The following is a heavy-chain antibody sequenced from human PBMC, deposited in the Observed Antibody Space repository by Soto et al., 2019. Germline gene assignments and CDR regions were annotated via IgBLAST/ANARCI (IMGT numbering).Heavy chain of an antibody. CDR1: GFTFSSYS. CDR3: ARDRYYDSSGDLDY. Sequence: PGGSLRLSCAASGFTFSSYSMNWVRQAPGKGLEWVSYISSSSSTIYYADSVKGRFTISRDNAKNSLYLQMNSLRAEDTAVYYCARDRYYDSSGDLDYWGQGTLVTVSS. V-gene: IGHV3-48*01. CDR2: ISSSSSTI. D-gene: IGHD3-22*01. J-gene: IGHJ4*02.